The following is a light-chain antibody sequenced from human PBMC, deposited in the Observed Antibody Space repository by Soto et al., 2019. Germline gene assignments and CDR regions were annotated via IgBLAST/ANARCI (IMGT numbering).Light chain of an antibody. Sequence: QSVLTQPPSASGTPGQRITISCSGSRSNIGTNTVNWYRQLAGTAPKLLIHTDDQRPSGVPDRFSGSKSGTSASLAISGLQSDDEADYLCVDWDDSRTGYVFGPGTKVTVL. CDR2: TDD. CDR1: RSNIGTNT. J-gene: IGLJ1*01. V-gene: IGLV1-44*01. CDR3: VDWDDSRTGYV.